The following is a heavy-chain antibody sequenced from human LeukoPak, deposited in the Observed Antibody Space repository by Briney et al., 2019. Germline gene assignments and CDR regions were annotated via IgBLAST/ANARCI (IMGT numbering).Heavy chain of an antibody. CDR2: ISWNSGSI. CDR1: GFTFDDYA. Sequence: GGSLRLSCAASGFTFDDYAMHWVRQAPGKGLEWVSGISWNSGSIGYADSGKGRFTISRDNAKNSLYLQMNSLRAEDTALYYCAKGTSSGYYLPQPFDYWGQGTLVTVSS. J-gene: IGHJ4*02. CDR3: AKGTSSGYYLPQPFDY. V-gene: IGHV3-9*01. D-gene: IGHD3-22*01.